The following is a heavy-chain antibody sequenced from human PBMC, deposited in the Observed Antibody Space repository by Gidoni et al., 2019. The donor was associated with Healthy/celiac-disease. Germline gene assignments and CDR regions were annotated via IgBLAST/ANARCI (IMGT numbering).Heavy chain of an antibody. CDR3: ARAQGSSWSLWTIDY. Sequence: QVQLVESGGGVVQPGRSLRLSCAASGFTFSSYGMHWVRQAPGKGLEWVAVIWYDGSNKYYADSVKGRFTISRDNSKNTLYLQMNSLRAEDTAVYYCARAQGSSWSLWTIDYWGQGTLVTVSS. CDR2: IWYDGSNK. CDR1: GFTFSSYG. V-gene: IGHV3-33*01. J-gene: IGHJ4*02. D-gene: IGHD6-19*01.